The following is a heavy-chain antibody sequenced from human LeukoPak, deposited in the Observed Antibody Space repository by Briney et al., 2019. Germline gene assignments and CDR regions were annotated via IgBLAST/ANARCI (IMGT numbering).Heavy chain of an antibody. CDR2: ISSSSYI. CDR1: GFTFSSYS. J-gene: IGHJ5*02. D-gene: IGHD2-2*01. Sequence: GGSLRLSCAASGFTFSSYSMNWVRQAPGKGLEWVSSISSSSYIYYADSVKGRFTISRENAKNSLYLQMNSLRAEDTAVYYCAREIVPAAMGNWFDPWGQGTLVTVSS. V-gene: IGHV3-21*01. CDR3: AREIVPAAMGNWFDP.